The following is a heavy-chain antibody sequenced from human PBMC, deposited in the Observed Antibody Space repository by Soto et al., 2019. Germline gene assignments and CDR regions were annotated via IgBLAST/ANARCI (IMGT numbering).Heavy chain of an antibody. CDR2: IYPGDSDT. CDR3: ARPGIADKAYFYYYGMDV. V-gene: IGHV5-51*01. D-gene: IGHD6-13*01. Sequence: PGESLKISCKGSGYSFTSYWIGWVRQMPGKGLEWMGIIYPGDSDTRYSPSFQGQVTISADKSISTAYLQWSSLKASDTAMYYCARPGIADKAYFYYYGMDVWGQGTTVTVS. CDR1: GYSFTSYW. J-gene: IGHJ6*02.